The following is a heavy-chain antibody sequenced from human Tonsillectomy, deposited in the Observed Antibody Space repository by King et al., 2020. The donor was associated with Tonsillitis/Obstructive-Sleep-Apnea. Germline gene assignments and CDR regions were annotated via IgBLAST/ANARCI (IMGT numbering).Heavy chain of an antibody. CDR3: AKDENWYFDL. CDR1: GFTFSSYD. J-gene: IGHJ2*01. CDR2: ISANGGST. V-gene: IGHV3-23*04. Sequence: VQLVESGGGLVQPGGSLRLSCAASGFTFSSYDMSWVRQAPGKGLEWVSGISANGGSTYYADSVKGRFTISSDNSKNTLYLKMNSLRAEDTAVYYCAKDENWYFDLWGRGTLVTVSS.